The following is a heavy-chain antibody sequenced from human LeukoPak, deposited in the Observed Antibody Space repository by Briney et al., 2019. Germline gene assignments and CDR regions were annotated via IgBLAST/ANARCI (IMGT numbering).Heavy chain of an antibody. CDR2: ISGSGGST. Sequence: GGSLRLSCVASGFTFSSSWMSWVRQAPGKGLEWVSAISGSGGSTYYADSVKGRFTISRDNSKNTLYLQMNSLRAEDTAVYYCARQLVLTYYYYGMDVWGQGTTVTVSS. D-gene: IGHD6-13*01. J-gene: IGHJ6*02. CDR1: GFTFSSSW. CDR3: ARQLVLTYYYYGMDV. V-gene: IGHV3-23*01.